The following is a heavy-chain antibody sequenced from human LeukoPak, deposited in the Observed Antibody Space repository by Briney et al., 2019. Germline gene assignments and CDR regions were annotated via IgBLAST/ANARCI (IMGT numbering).Heavy chain of an antibody. Sequence: SETLSLTCTVSGGSIRRGGYYWSWIRQHPGKGPEWIGDIYHSGTTSYNPSLESRVIISVDTSKNQFSLKLNSVTAADTAVYSCARDHRRDGHYYGIDVWGQGTTVTVSS. V-gene: IGHV4-31*03. CDR3: ARDHRRDGHYYGIDV. J-gene: IGHJ6*02. CDR1: GGSIRRGGYY. CDR2: IYHSGTT.